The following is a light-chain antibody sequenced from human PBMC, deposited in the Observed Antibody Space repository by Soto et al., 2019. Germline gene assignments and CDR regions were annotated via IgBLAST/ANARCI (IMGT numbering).Light chain of an antibody. Sequence: QSVLTQPPSASGTPGQRVPISCSGSISNIGNNTVNWYQQLPGTAPKLLIYSNNQRPSGVPDRFSGSKSGTSASLAISGLQSEDEADYYCAAWDDSLNGPMFGGGTKLTVL. J-gene: IGLJ3*02. CDR3: AAWDDSLNGPM. CDR1: ISNIGNNT. CDR2: SNN. V-gene: IGLV1-44*01.